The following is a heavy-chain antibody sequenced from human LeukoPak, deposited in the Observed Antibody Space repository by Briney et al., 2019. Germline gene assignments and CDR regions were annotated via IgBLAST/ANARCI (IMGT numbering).Heavy chain of an antibody. J-gene: IGHJ4*02. CDR2: IYYSGST. CDR3: ARKIVGATGFDY. CDR1: GGSISSYY. V-gene: IGHV4-59*01. Sequence: SETLSLTCTVSGGSISSYYWSWIRQPPGKGLEWIGYIYYSGSTDYNPSLKSRVTISVDTSKNQFSLKLSSVTAADTAVYYCARKIVGATGFDYWGQGTLVTVSS. D-gene: IGHD1-26*01.